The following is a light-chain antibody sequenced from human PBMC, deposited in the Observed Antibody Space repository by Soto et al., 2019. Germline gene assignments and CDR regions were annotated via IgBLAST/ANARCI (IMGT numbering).Light chain of an antibody. CDR1: QSVRSSH. Sequence: EIVLTQSPGTLSLSPGERATLSCRASQSVRSSHLAWYQQMPGQAPRLLIYGASNRATGIPDRFSGSGSVTDFTLTISRLEPDDFAVYYCQQYSSSPLTFGGGTKVEIK. J-gene: IGKJ4*01. CDR2: GAS. CDR3: QQYSSSPLT. V-gene: IGKV3-20*01.